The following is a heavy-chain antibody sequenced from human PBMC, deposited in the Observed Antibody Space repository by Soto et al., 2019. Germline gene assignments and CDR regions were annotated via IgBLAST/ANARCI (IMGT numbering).Heavy chain of an antibody. CDR1: GYTFTSYG. CDR2: ISAYNGNT. V-gene: IGHV1-18*01. J-gene: IGHJ4*02. CDR3: ARHKRFLEWSSPPDY. Sequence: ASVKVSCKASGYTFTSYGISWVRQAPGQGLEWMGWISAYNGNTNYAQKLQGRVTMTTDTSTSTAYMELRSLRSDDTAVYYCARHKRFLEWSSPPDYWGQGTLVTVSS. D-gene: IGHD3-3*01.